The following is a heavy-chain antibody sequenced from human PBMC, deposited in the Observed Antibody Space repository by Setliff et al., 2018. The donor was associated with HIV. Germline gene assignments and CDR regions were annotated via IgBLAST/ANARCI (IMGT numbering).Heavy chain of an antibody. J-gene: IGHJ4*02. CDR2: IYYSGNT. CDR3: SRGGGYSSSPSL. Sequence: LRLSCEASGFTFRSYEMNWVRQAPGKGLEWIGDIYYSGNTHFNPSLKSRVTISLDTSKNQVFLKLTSVTAADTAVYYCSRGGGYSSSPSLWGQGTLVTV. CDR1: GFTFRSYE. V-gene: IGHV4-59*01. D-gene: IGHD6-13*01.